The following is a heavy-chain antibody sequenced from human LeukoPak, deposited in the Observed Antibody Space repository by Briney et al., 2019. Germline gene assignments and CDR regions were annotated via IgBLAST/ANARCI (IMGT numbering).Heavy chain of an antibody. CDR2: INSGGSGT. CDR3: GSSLGPLTEY. Sequence: QAGGSLRPSCAASGFGFSSYWMHWVRQAPGEGLMWVSRINSGGSGTSYADSVEGRFTISRDNAKDTLYLQMNSLRVEDTAVYYCGSSLGPLTEYWGQGTLVTVSS. CDR1: GFGFSSYW. V-gene: IGHV3-74*01. J-gene: IGHJ4*02. D-gene: IGHD3-10*01.